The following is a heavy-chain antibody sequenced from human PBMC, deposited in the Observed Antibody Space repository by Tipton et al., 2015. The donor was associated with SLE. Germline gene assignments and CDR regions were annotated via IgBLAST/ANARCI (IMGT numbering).Heavy chain of an antibody. Sequence: SLRLSCVASRFTFSNYHMTWVRQAPGKGLEWVSSIPSSGYTYYADSVQGRFTISRDNAKNSLFLQMNSLSPEDTAVYFCARVRSIAARPLDYWGQGTLVTVSS. CDR1: RFTFSNYH. J-gene: IGHJ4*02. CDR3: ARVRSIAARPLDY. D-gene: IGHD6-6*01. CDR2: IPSSGYT. V-gene: IGHV3-69-1*01.